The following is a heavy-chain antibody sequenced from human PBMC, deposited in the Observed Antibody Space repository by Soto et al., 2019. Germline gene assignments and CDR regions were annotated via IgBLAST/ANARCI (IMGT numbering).Heavy chain of an antibody. CDR1: GFTFSSYG. D-gene: IGHD3-16*02. J-gene: IGHJ4*02. V-gene: IGHV3-30*18. CDR2: ISHDGRNK. Sequence: QVQLVESGGGVVQPGRSLRLSCAASGFTFSSYGMHWARQAPGKGLEWVAVISHDGRNKYYADSVKGRLTISRDNSKNTLYLQMNSLRAEDTAVYYCAKDSYFDYIWGSHRTNYFDSWGQGTLVSVSS. CDR3: AKDSYFDYIWGSHRTNYFDS.